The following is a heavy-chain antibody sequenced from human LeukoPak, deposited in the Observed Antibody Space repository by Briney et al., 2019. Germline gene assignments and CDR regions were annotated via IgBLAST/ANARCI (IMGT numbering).Heavy chain of an antibody. CDR1: GYTFTTYY. CDR2: INPYSGGT. J-gene: IGHJ3*02. D-gene: IGHD6-13*01. CDR3: ARATYTSSWYHDGFDI. V-gene: IGHV1-2*02. Sequence: ASVKVSCKASGYTFTTYYMHWVRQAPGQGPEWMGWINPYSGGTNSAQQFQGRVTMTRDTSISTAYMELSRLRSDDTAVYYCARATYTSSWYHDGFDIWGQGTMLTVSS.